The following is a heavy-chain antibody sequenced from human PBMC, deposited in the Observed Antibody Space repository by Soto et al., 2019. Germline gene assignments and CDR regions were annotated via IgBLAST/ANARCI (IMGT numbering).Heavy chain of an antibody. CDR1: GFTFSSYA. CDR2: ISGSGGST. Sequence: GGSLRLSCAASGFTFSSYAMSWVRQAPGKGLEWVSAISGSGGSTYYADSVKGRFTISRDNSKNTLYLQMNSLRAEDTAVYYCAKDPGRTMVRGVIIPDYYYGMDVWGQGTTVTVSS. D-gene: IGHD3-10*01. J-gene: IGHJ6*02. V-gene: IGHV3-23*01. CDR3: AKDPGRTMVRGVIIPDYYYGMDV.